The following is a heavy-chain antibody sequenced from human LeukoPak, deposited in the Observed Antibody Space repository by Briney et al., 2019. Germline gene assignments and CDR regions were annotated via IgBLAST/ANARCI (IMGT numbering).Heavy chain of an antibody. CDR1: GFNFINYW. CDR3: ARVGSYYWFDY. Sequence: GGFLRLSCTASGFNFINYWMIWVRQAPGKGLEWVAIIEQDGSEKYYVDSVKGRFTISRDNAKNSLYLQMNSPRAEDTAVYYCARVGSYYWFDYWGQGTLVTVSS. J-gene: IGHJ4*02. CDR2: IEQDGSEK. D-gene: IGHD3-10*01. V-gene: IGHV3-7*01.